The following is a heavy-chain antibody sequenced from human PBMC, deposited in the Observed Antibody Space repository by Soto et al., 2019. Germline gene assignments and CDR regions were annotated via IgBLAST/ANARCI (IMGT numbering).Heavy chain of an antibody. V-gene: IGHV3-33*01. CDR1: GFTFSSYT. J-gene: IGHJ4*02. Sequence: SLRLSCAASGFTFSSYTIHWVRQALGKGLEWLARIWFDGSTKYYADSVKGRFSISRDNAKNTRSMPMNILIAEDTAVYYCARGLGYNYGHPFADGGQGTLVTVSS. CDR2: IWFDGSTK. CDR3: ARGLGYNYGHPFAD. D-gene: IGHD5-18*01.